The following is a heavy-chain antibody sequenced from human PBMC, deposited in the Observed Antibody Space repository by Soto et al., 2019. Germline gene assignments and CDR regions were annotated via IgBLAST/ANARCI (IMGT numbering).Heavy chain of an antibody. Sequence: ESLKISCKGSGYSFTSYWIGWVRQMPGKGLEWMGIIYPGDSDTRYSPSFQGQVTISADKSISTAYLQWSSLKASDTAMYYCARQVNYYDSSGYYQLGGGWFDPWGQGTMVTVSS. CDR2: IYPGDSDT. V-gene: IGHV5-51*01. CDR1: GYSFTSYW. J-gene: IGHJ5*02. D-gene: IGHD3-22*01. CDR3: ARQVNYYDSSGYYQLGGGWFDP.